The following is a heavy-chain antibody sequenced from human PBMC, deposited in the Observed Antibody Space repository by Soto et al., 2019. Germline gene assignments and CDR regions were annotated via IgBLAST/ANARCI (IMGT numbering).Heavy chain of an antibody. CDR3: ARGPAQFDP. D-gene: IGHD2-2*01. J-gene: IGHJ5*02. V-gene: IGHV1-69*01. CDR2: INPMLGVA. CDR1: GGSFSSLV. Sequence: QLLLVQSGAEVKKSGSSVKVSCKASGGSFSSLVISWLRQAPGQGPEWMGGINPMLGVANFAQKFQDRVTITADESTTTAYMELSSLRSEDTAVYYCARGPAQFDPWGQGTLVTDSS.